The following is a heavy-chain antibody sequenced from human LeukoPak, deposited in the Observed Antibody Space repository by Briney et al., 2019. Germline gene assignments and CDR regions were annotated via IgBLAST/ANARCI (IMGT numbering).Heavy chain of an antibody. Sequence: GGSLRLSCAASGFTFSSYSMNWVRQAPGKGLEWVSSISSGSSYIYYADSVKGRFTISRDNAKNSLYLQMNSLRAEDTAVYYCARSGGYSNAGFDYWGQGTLVTVSS. D-gene: IGHD3-10*01. CDR2: ISSGSSYI. J-gene: IGHJ4*02. CDR1: GFTFSSYS. V-gene: IGHV3-21*01. CDR3: ARSGGYSNAGFDY.